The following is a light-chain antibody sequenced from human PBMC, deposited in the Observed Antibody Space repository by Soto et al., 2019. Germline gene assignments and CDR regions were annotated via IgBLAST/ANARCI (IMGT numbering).Light chain of an antibody. Sequence: DIVMTQSPGTLSVSPGARATLSCRASQSVSSNLAWYQQKPGQAPSLLIYAPSTRATGIPARFSGSGSGTESRFTIDRLQYGERAVYYGRQYNDWPPGGVYTFGHGTKLEIK. CDR1: QSVSSN. CDR3: RQYNDWPPGGVYT. CDR2: APS. V-gene: IGKV3-15*01. J-gene: IGKJ2*01.